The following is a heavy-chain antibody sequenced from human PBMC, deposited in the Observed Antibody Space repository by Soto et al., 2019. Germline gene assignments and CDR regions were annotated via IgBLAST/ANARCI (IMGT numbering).Heavy chain of an antibody. J-gene: IGHJ6*03. CDR3: ARGGFGRDG. Sequence: EVQLVESGGGLVQPGGSLRLSCAASEFTFSGRSVHWVRQAPGKGLVWVSGIDKVGTDSTYADSVKGRFTSARDNAKTAVYLKMNRLRAEDTAVYYRARGGFGRDGWGKGTTVTVSS. CDR1: EFTFSGRS. D-gene: IGHD3-10*01. V-gene: IGHV3-74*01. CDR2: IDKVGTDS.